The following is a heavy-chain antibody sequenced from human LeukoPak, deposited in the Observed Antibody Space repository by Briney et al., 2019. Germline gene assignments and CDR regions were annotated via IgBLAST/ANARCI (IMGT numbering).Heavy chain of an antibody. CDR3: ARQRGYSYGFDY. CDR1: GYTFTSYY. D-gene: IGHD5-18*01. V-gene: IGHV1-46*01. CDR2: INPSGGST. J-gene: IGHJ4*02. Sequence: GASVQVSCKASGYTFTSYYMHWVRQAPGQGLEGMGIINPSGGSTSYAQKFQGRVTMTRDTSTSTVYMELSRLRSDDTAVYYCARQRGYSYGFDYLGQGTLVTVSS.